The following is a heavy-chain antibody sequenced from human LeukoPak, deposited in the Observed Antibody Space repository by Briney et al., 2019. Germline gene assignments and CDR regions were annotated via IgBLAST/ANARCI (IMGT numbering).Heavy chain of an antibody. CDR2: IYHSGST. J-gene: IGHJ4*02. Sequence: MPSETLSLTCTVSGYSISSGYYWGWIRQPPGKGLEWIGSIYHSGSTYCNPSLKSRVTISVDTSKNQFSLKLSSVTAADTAVYYCARDLDVDTAMVDYWGQGTLVTVSS. D-gene: IGHD5-18*01. CDR3: ARDLDVDTAMVDY. V-gene: IGHV4-38-2*02. CDR1: GYSISSGYY.